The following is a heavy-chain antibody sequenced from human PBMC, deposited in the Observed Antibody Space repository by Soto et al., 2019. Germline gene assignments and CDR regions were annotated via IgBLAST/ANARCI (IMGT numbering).Heavy chain of an antibody. D-gene: IGHD1-26*01. CDR1: GGTFSSYA. CDR3: ARDYPDKAGRGMDV. Sequence: SVKVSCKASGGTFSSYAISWVRQPPGQGLEWMGGIIPIFGTANYAQKFQGRVTITADESTSTAYMELSSLRSEDTAVYYCARDYPDKAGRGMDVWGQGTTVTVSS. V-gene: IGHV1-69*13. J-gene: IGHJ6*02. CDR2: IIPIFGTA.